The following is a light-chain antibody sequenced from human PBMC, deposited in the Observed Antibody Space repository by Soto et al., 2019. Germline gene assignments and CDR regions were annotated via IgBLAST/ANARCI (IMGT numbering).Light chain of an antibody. Sequence: PXXXATXXCXASXXVXXYLAWYQPKPGQAPRLLMSDASNRATGIPARFSGXXXXTXXTLTISSLEPEDFAVYYCQQRSNWPLTFGGGTKVXXK. CDR1: XXVXXY. CDR3: QQRSNWPLT. J-gene: IGKJ4*01. CDR2: DAS. V-gene: IGKV3-11*01.